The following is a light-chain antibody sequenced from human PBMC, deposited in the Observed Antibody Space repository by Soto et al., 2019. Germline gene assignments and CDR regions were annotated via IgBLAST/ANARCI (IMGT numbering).Light chain of an antibody. CDR2: DAS. CDR1: QSISSW. J-gene: IGKJ5*01. Sequence: IERTQAPYTLCVAVLDVVTMDCRASQSISSWLAWYQQKPGKAPKLLISDASNLQSGVPSRFSGSGSGTEFTLPLISLQTDDIATYYCQQYNTYSTFGPGTRLEIK. V-gene: IGKV1-5*01. CDR3: QQYNTYST.